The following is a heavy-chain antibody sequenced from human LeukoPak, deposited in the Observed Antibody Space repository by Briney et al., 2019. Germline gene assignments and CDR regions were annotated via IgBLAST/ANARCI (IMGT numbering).Heavy chain of an antibody. Sequence: PSETLSLTCTVSGGSISSYYWSWIRQPPGKGLEWIGYIYYSGSTNYNPSLKSRVTISVDTSKNQFSLKLSSVTAADTAVYYCARVSTYSSGWYRNDYWYFDLWGRGTLVTVPS. V-gene: IGHV4-59*01. CDR3: ARVSTYSSGWYRNDYWYFDL. CDR1: GGSISSYY. CDR2: IYYSGST. D-gene: IGHD6-19*01. J-gene: IGHJ2*01.